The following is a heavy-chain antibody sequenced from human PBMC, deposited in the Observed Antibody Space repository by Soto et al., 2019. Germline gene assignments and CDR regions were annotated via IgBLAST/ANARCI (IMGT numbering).Heavy chain of an antibody. Sequence: PSETLSLTCTVSGGSISSSSYYWGWIRQPPGKGLEWIGSIYYSGSTYYNPSLKSRVTISVDTSKNQFSLKLSSVTAADTAVYYCARLIGIAKDNWGQGTLVTVSS. J-gene: IGHJ4*02. D-gene: IGHD6-13*01. V-gene: IGHV4-39*01. CDR2: IYYSGST. CDR3: ARLIGIAKDN. CDR1: GGSISSSSYY.